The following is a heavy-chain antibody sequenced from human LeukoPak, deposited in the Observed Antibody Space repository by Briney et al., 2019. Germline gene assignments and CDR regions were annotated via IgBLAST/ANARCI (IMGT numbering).Heavy chain of an antibody. J-gene: IGHJ4*02. Sequence: SETLSLTCAVYGGSFSGYYWSWIRQPPGKGLEWIGEINHSGSTNYNPSLKSQVTISVDTSKNQFSLKLSSVTAADTAVYYCARGHYYGSGIDYWGQGTLVTVSS. CDR1: GGSFSGYY. V-gene: IGHV4-34*01. D-gene: IGHD3-10*01. CDR3: ARGHYYGSGIDY. CDR2: INHSGST.